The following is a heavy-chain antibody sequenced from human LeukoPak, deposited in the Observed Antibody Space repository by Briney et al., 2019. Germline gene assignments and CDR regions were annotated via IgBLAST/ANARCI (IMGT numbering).Heavy chain of an antibody. CDR3: ARGDYYDSSGKDYFDY. D-gene: IGHD3-22*01. CDR1: GFTFSSYA. J-gene: IGHJ4*02. V-gene: IGHV3-30-3*01. CDR2: ISYDGSNK. Sequence: GGSLRLSCAASGFTFSSYAMHWVRQAPGKGLEWVAVISYDGSNKYYADSVKGRFTISRDNAKNTLYLQMNSLRAEDTAMYYCARGDYYDSSGKDYFDYWGQGTLVTVSS.